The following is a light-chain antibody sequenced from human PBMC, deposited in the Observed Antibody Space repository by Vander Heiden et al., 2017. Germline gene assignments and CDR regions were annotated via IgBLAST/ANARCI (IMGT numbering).Light chain of an antibody. Sequence: QSVLPQPPSVSGAPGQRVTISCTGSSSNIGAGYDVHWYQQLPGTAPKLLIYDNSNRPSGVPDRFSGSKSGTSASLAITGLQAEDEADYYCQSYDSSLSVLVFGGGTKLTVL. CDR3: QSYDSSLSVLV. J-gene: IGLJ2*01. V-gene: IGLV1-40*01. CDR2: DNS. CDR1: SSNIGAGYD.